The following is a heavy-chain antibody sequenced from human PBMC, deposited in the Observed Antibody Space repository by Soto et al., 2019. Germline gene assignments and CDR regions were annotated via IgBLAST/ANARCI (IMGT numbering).Heavy chain of an antibody. CDR1: GFSFRNYA. J-gene: IGHJ4*02. Sequence: EVQLLESGGGLVQPGGSLRLSCAASGFSFRNYAMSWVRQAPGKGLEWVSTLTGSSSNIYYADSVKGRFAISRDNSRNTLYLQMNSLTDEDTALYYCANVQATYGLLTHDYWGQGTLVTVSS. D-gene: IGHD1-1*01. CDR2: LTGSSSNI. CDR3: ANVQATYGLLTHDY. V-gene: IGHV3-23*01.